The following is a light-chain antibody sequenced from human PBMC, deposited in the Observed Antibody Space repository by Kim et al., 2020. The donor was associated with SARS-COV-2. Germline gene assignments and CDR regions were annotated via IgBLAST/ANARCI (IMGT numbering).Light chain of an antibody. CDR3: QNYDSAPLT. V-gene: IGKV1-27*01. J-gene: IGKJ4*01. CDR2: DTS. CDR1: QGVSKY. Sequence: SASVGDRVTITCRASQGVSKYLAWYQQRPGKVPKLLIFDTSTLQSGVPSRFSGSGSGTDFTLTISSLQPEDVATYYCQNYDSAPLTFGGGTKVDIK.